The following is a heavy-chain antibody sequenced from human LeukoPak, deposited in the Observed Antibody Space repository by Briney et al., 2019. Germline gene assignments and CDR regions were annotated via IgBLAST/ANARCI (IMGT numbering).Heavy chain of an antibody. D-gene: IGHD2-2*01. CDR1: GGTFSSYD. CDR2: IMPIFGEA. J-gene: IGHJ4*02. Sequence: SVKVSCKASGGTFSSYDISWVRQAPGQGLEWMGGIMPIFGEANYAQKFQGRVTTTADKATSTAYMELSSLRSEDTAVYYCAGGRTDIVVVPATLRNYYFDYWGQGTLVTVSS. V-gene: IGHV1-69*06. CDR3: AGGRTDIVVVPATLRNYYFDY.